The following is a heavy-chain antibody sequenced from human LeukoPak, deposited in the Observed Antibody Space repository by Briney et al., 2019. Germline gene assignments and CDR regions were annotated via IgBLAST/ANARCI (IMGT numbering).Heavy chain of an antibody. D-gene: IGHD3-22*01. J-gene: IGHJ4*02. CDR2: ISAYNGNT. Sequence: VSVKVSCKASGYTFTSYGISWVRQAPGQGHEWMGWISAYNGNTNYAQKLQGRVTMTTDTSTSTAYMELRSLRSDVTAVYYCARDLGNYYDSSGYYSADYWGQGTLVTVSS. CDR3: ARDLGNYYDSSGYYSADY. CDR1: GYTFTSYG. V-gene: IGHV1-18*01.